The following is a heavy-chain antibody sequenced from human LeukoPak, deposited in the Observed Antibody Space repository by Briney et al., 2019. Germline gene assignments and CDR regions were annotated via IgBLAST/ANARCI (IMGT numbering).Heavy chain of an antibody. CDR2: IIPLFGTA. J-gene: IGHJ4*02. CDR1: GGTFRRYA. D-gene: IGHD3-22*01. V-gene: IGHV1-69*01. Sequence: SSVKGSCKAPGGTFRRYAISWVRQAPGQGLEWMGGIIPLFGTAKSAQKFSGRVTITADEAKSTDYMELSSLRSEDTAVYYCARPNSPVVVDYYDSSGYYLDYWGQGPLDSVSS. CDR3: ARPNSPVVVDYYDSSGYYLDY.